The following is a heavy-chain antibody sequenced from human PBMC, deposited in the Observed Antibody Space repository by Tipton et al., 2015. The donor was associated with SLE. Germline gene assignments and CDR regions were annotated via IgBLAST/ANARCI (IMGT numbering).Heavy chain of an antibody. CDR1: GFTFSNYA. Sequence: GSLRLSCAASGFTFSNYAMGWVRQAPGKGLEWVSAVYSGGNTYYGDSVKGRFTISRDNSKNTVHLQMNSLRVEDTAVYYCVRDIGAFDIWGQGTVVTVSS. J-gene: IGHJ3*02. D-gene: IGHD3-3*01. CDR3: VRDIGAFDI. CDR2: VYSGGNT. V-gene: IGHV3-23*03.